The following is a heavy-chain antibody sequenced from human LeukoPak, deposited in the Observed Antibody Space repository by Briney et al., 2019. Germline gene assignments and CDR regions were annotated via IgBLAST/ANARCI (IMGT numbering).Heavy chain of an antibody. CDR1: GGSFSGYY. D-gene: IGHD3-16*01. CDR2: IFYSGST. Sequence: SETLSLTCAVYGGSFSGYYWSWIRPHPGKGLEWIGYIFYSGSTYYNPSLKSRVTISVDTSKNQFSLKLSSVTAADTAVYYCARAMIKGEYYFDYWGQGTLVTVSS. CDR3: ARAMIKGEYYFDY. J-gene: IGHJ4*02. V-gene: IGHV4-31*11.